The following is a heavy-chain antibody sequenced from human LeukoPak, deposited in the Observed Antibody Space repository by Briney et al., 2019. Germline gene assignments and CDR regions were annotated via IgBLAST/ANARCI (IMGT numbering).Heavy chain of an antibody. CDR1: GFTSSSYW. D-gene: IGHD4-17*01. CDR3: AKDSSSAPVTSV. CDR2: IKQDGSEK. Sequence: GGSLRLSCAASGFTSSSYWMSWVRQAPGKGLEWVANIKQDGSEKYYVDSVKGRFTISRDNAKNSLYLQMNSLRVEDTAIFYCAKDSSSAPVTSVWGQGALVTVSS. J-gene: IGHJ4*02. V-gene: IGHV3-7*03.